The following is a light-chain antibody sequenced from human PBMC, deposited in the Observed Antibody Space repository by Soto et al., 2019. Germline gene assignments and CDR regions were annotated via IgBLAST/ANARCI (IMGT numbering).Light chain of an antibody. J-gene: IGKJ3*01. CDR3: GPFSAWPPFFT. CDR1: QSISTN. CDR2: DAS. V-gene: IGKV3-15*01. Sequence: SCREIQSISTNLAWYQQKPGQAPRLLLYDASTRVSYLPPRCIGSRSAIAFSLLISTLHSEDVAVYYGGPFSAWPPFFTFGPGTKVDIK.